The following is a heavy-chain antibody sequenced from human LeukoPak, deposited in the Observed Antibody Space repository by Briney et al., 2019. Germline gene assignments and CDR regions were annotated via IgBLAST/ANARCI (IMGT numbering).Heavy chain of an antibody. J-gene: IGHJ4*02. V-gene: IGHV3-23*01. CDR1: GFTFSDYA. D-gene: IGHD4-17*01. Sequence: GGSLRLSCAASGFTFSDYAMSWVRQAPGKGLEWVSTASYYVGKQYHADSVRGRFTVSRDDSRNTVSLQMSSLRVEDTGIYYCAKDGIGADGAGFLSDYWSQGTLVTVSS. CDR3: AKDGIGADGAGFLSDY. CDR2: ASYYVGKQ.